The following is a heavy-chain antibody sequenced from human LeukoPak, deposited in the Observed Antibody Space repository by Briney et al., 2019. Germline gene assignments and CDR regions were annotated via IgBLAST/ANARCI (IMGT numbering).Heavy chain of an antibody. J-gene: IGHJ5*02. D-gene: IGHD4-11*01. Sequence: GASVKVSCKASGYTFTNYDINWVRQATGQGLEWMGWMNPNSGNTGYAQKFQGRVTMTRNTSISTAYMELSSLRSEDTAVYYCARSTVTGGDWFDPWGQGTLVTVSS. CDR2: MNPNSGNT. CDR3: ARSTVTGGDWFDP. CDR1: GYTFTNYD. V-gene: IGHV1-8*01.